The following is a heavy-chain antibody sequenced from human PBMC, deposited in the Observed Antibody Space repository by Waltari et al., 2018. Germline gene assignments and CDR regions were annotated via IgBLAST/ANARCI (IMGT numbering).Heavy chain of an antibody. J-gene: IGHJ4*02. D-gene: IGHD2-2*01. CDR2: IDPSDSFR. Sequence: EVQLVQSGAEVKKPEESLRISCEGSGKGFPSHGLSWVRQRPGKGLEWGGRIDPSDSFRNYGPAFEGHVTISVDQSLRTAYLQWDSLKASDTAIYYCVRHRTTYPLEIDYWGQGTLVTVSS. V-gene: IGHV5-10-1*01. CDR3: VRHRTTYPLEIDY. CDR1: GKGFPSHG.